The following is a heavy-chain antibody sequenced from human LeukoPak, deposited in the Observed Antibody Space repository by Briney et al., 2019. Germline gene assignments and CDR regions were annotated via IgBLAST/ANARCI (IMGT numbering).Heavy chain of an antibody. V-gene: IGHV3-15*01. Sequence: GGSLRLSCAASGFTFSNAWMSWVRQAPGKGLEWVGRIKSKTDGGTTDYAAHVKGRFTISRDDSKNTLYLQMNSLKTEDTAVYYCTTHIAAAGRGDYWGQGTLVTVSS. CDR2: IKSKTDGGTT. CDR1: GFTFSNAW. CDR3: TTHIAAAGRGDY. J-gene: IGHJ4*02. D-gene: IGHD6-13*01.